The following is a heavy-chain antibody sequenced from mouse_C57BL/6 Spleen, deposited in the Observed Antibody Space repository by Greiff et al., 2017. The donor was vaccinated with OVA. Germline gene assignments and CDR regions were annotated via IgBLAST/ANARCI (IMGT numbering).Heavy chain of an antibody. V-gene: IGHV1-50*01. CDR2: IDPSDSYT. CDR3: ARGGDFDY. Sequence: VQLQQPGAELVKPGASVKLSCKASGYTFTSYWMQWVKQRPGQGLEWIGEIDPSDSYTNYNQKFKGKATLTVDTSSSTAYMQLSSLTSEDSAVYYCARGGDFDYWGKGTTRTVSS. J-gene: IGHJ2*01. CDR1: GYTFTSYW.